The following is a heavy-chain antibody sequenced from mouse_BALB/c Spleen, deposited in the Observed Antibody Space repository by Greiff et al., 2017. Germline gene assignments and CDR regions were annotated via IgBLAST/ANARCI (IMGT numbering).Heavy chain of an antibody. Sequence: QVQLQQSGAELVRPGSSVKISCKASGYAFSSYWMNWVKQRPGQGLEWIGQIYPGDGDTNYNGKFKGKATLTADKSSSTAYMQLSSLTSEDSAVYFCARRRVDEGFAYWGQGTLVTVSA. CDR1: GYAFSSYW. CDR3: ARRRVDEGFAY. CDR2: IYPGDGDT. V-gene: IGHV1-80*01. J-gene: IGHJ3*01.